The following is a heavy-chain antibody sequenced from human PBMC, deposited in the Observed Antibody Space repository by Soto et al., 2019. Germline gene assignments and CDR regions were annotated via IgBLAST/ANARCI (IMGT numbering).Heavy chain of an antibody. CDR2: ISGSGGTT. D-gene: IGHD4-17*01. CDR1: GFTFSAYA. V-gene: IGHV3-23*01. CDR3: AKSDYGGRRGPIDY. Sequence: PGGSLRLSCAASGFTFSAYAMSWVRQAPGKGLQWVSAISGSGGTTYYADSVKGRFTISRDNSKNTLYLQMNILRAEDTAVYYCAKSDYGGRRGPIDYWGQGTRVTVSS. J-gene: IGHJ4*02.